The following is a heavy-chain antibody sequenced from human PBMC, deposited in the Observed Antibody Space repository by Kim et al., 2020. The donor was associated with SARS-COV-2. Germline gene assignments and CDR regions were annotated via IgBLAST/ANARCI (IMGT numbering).Heavy chain of an antibody. CDR3: ASTLIFGAVTGMDV. D-gene: IGHD3-3*01. Sequence: ADSVKGRFTISRDNSKNTLYLQMNSLRAEDTAVYYCASTLIFGAVTGMDVWGQGTTVTVSS. J-gene: IGHJ6*02. V-gene: IGHV3-53*01.